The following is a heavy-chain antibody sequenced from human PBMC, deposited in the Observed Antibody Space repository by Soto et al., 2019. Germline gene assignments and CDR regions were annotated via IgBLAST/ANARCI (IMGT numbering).Heavy chain of an antibody. V-gene: IGHV3-7*05. Sequence: GSLRLSCAASGFTFSSYWMSWVRQAPGKGLEWVANIKQDGSEKYYVDSVKGRFTISRDNAKNSLYLQMNSLRAEDTAVYYCARDSYDSSVYYYYGMDVWGQGTTVTVSS. CDR1: GFTFSSYW. CDR3: ARDSYDSSVYYYYGMDV. CDR2: IKQDGSEK. D-gene: IGHD3-22*01. J-gene: IGHJ6*02.